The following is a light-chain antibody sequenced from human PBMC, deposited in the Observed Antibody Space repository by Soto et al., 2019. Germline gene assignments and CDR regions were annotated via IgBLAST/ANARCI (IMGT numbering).Light chain of an antibody. CDR2: DAS. CDR3: QQYGSSPPWT. CDR1: QSVTSNY. J-gene: IGKJ1*01. V-gene: IGKV3-20*01. Sequence: EIVLTQSPGTLSLSPGERATLSCRASQSVTSNYLAWYQQKPGQAPRLLIYDASSRATGIPDRFSGSGSGTDFTLTISRLEPEDFAVYSCQQYGSSPPWTCGQGTKVEIK.